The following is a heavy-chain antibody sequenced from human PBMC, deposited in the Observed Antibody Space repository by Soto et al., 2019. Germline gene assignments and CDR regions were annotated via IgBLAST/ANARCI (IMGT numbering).Heavy chain of an antibody. CDR2: ISYDGSNK. Sequence: QVQLVESGGGVVQPGRSLRLSCAASGFTFSSYGMHWVRQAPGKGLEWVAVISYDGSNKYYADSVKGRFTISRDNSKNTLYLQMNSLRAEDTAVYYCAKVRRSVELWLTLDYGMDVWGHGTTVTVSS. CDR1: GFTFSSYG. CDR3: AKVRRSVELWLTLDYGMDV. J-gene: IGHJ6*02. D-gene: IGHD5-18*01. V-gene: IGHV3-30*18.